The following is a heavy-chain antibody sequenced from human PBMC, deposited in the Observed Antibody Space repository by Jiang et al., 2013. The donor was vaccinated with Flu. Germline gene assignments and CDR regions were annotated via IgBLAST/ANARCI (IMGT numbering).Heavy chain of an antibody. CDR2: ISTTSNFK. J-gene: IGHJ5*02. V-gene: IGHV3-21*06. D-gene: IGHD3-10*01. CDR1: GFSFSSHS. Sequence: VQLVESGGGLVKPGESLRLSCAASGFSFSSHSLNWVRQAPGKGLEWGSYISTTSNFKWYADSVEGRFTVTRDNARNSLYLEMNGLTVEDTAVYFCARADDRAIRGTVSYHLDLWGQGTLVTVSS. CDR3: ARADDRAIRGTVSYHLDL.